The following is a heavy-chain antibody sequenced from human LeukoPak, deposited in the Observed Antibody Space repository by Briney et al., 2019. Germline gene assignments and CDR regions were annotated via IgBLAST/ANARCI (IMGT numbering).Heavy chain of an antibody. J-gene: IGHJ2*01. CDR2: INHSGST. V-gene: IGHV4-34*01. CDR1: GGSFSGYH. CDR3: ARDQTTVTTLEYFDL. D-gene: IGHD4-17*01. Sequence: PSETLSLTCAVYGGSFSGYHWSWIRQPPGKGLEWIGEINHSGSTNYNPSLKSRVTISVDTSKNQFSLKLSSVTAADTAVYYCARDQTTVTTLEYFDLWGRGTLVTVSS.